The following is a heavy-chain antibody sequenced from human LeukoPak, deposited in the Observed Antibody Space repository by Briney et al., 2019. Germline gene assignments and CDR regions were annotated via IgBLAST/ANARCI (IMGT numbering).Heavy chain of an antibody. J-gene: IGHJ4*02. V-gene: IGHV1-2*02. CDR3: ASSDGYSYAFDY. Sequence: ASVKVSCKVSGYTLTELSMHWVRQAPGQGLEWMGWINPNSGGTNYAQKFQGRVTMTRDTSISTAYMELSRLRSDDTAVYYCASSDGYSYAFDYWGQGTLVTVSS. CDR1: GYTLTELS. D-gene: IGHD5-18*01. CDR2: INPNSGGT.